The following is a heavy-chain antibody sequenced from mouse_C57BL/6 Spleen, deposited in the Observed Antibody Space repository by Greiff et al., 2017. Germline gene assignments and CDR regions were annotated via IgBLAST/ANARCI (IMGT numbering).Heavy chain of an antibody. J-gene: IGHJ2*01. CDR1: GYTFTSYW. V-gene: IGHV1-5*01. CDR2: IYPGNSDT. Sequence: VQLQQSGTVLARPGASVKMSCKTSGYTFTSYWMHWVKQRPGQVLEWIGAIYPGNSDTSYNQKFKGKAKLTAVTSASTAYMELSSLTNEDSAVYYCTTIYDGYPFDYWGQGTTLTVSS. CDR3: TTIYDGYPFDY. D-gene: IGHD2-3*01.